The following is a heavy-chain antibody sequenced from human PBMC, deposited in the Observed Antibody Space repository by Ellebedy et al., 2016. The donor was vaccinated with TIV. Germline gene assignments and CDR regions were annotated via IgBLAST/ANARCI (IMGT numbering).Heavy chain of an antibody. CDR2: ISYDGSNK. Sequence: GESLKISXAASGFTFSSYAMHWVRQAPGKGLEWVAVISYDGSNKYYADSVKGRFTISRDNSKNTLYLQMNSLRAEDTAVYYCEILITGLEPYWGQGTLVTVSS. CDR1: GFTFSSYA. J-gene: IGHJ4*02. V-gene: IGHV3-30-3*02. CDR3: EILITGLEPY. D-gene: IGHD1-20*01.